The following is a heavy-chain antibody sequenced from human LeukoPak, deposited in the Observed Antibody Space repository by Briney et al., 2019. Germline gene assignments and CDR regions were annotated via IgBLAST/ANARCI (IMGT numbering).Heavy chain of an antibody. V-gene: IGHV3-33*01. CDR3: ARDQHDYCDTAFDY. CDR2: IWYDGTDT. J-gene: IGHJ4*02. CDR1: GFTFSRFN. D-gene: IGHD4-17*01. Sequence: PGKSQRLSCVASGFTFSRFNMHWVRQAPGKGLEWVALIWYDGTDTYYADSVMGRFTISRDDSKNTVYLQLNSLRAEDTAVYYCARDQHDYCDTAFDYWGQGTLVTVSS.